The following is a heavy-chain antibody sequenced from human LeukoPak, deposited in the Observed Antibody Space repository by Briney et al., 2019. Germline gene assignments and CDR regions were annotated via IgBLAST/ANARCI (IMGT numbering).Heavy chain of an antibody. CDR2: IYIRGST. J-gene: IGHJ4*02. Sequence: SETLSLTCTVSGGSITSHYWTWIRQPAGKGLEWIGRIYIRGSTNYNPSLKSRVTMSVDTSNNQFSLNLNSVTAADTAVYYCARDTPPQHLVFWGRGILVTVYS. D-gene: IGHD6-13*01. V-gene: IGHV4-4*07. CDR1: GGSITSHY. CDR3: ARDTPPQHLVF.